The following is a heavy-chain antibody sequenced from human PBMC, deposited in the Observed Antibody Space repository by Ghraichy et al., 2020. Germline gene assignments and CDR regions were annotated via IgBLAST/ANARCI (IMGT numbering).Heavy chain of an antibody. V-gene: IGHV3-7*03. CDR2: INRNGSEN. J-gene: IGHJ4*02. CDR3: TRDPAFKRFDY. CDR1: GFNFTSSC. Sequence: GGSLRLSCAASGFNFTSSCMNWVRQAPGKELEWVACINRNGSENNHVDSVTGRFTISRDNARNSLYLQMNSLRAEDTAFYYCTRDPAFKRFDYWGQGTLVTVSS.